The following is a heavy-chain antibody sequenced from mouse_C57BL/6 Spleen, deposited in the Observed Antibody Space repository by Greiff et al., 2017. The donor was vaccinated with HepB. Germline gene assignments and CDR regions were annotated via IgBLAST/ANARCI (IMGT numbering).Heavy chain of an antibody. CDR3: ARVSRVGTFDY. V-gene: IGHV3-6*01. CDR2: ISYDGSN. D-gene: IGHD1-1*01. CDR1: GYSITSGYY. J-gene: IGHJ2*01. Sequence: DVQLQESGPGLVKPSQSLSLTCSVTGYSITSGYYWNWIRQFPGNKLEWMGYISYDGSNNYNPSLKNRISITRDTSKNQFFLKLNSVTTEDTATYYCARVSRVGTFDYWGQGTTLTVSS.